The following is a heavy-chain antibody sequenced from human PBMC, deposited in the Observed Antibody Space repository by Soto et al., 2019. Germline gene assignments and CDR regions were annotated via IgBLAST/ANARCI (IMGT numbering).Heavy chain of an antibody. J-gene: IGHJ6*02. CDR1: GYSVSSNSAA. Sequence: QTLSLTWVICGYSVSSNSAAWNLIRQSPSRGLEWLGSTYYRSKWYNDYAVSVKSRITINPDTSKNQFSLQLNSVTPEDTAVYYCAREGSYYYGSGSYYNGPQYYGMDVWGQGTTVTVSS. CDR3: AREGSYYYGSGSYYNGPQYYGMDV. V-gene: IGHV6-1*01. D-gene: IGHD3-10*01. CDR2: TYYRSKWYN.